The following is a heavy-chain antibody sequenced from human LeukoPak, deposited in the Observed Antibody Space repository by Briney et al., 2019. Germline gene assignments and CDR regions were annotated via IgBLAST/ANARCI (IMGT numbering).Heavy chain of an antibody. CDR3: ATSYSSSWYPDY. CDR2: FDPEDGET. V-gene: IGHV1-24*01. Sequence: ASVKVSCKVSGYTLTELSMHWVRQAPGKGLEWMGGFDPEDGETIYAQKFQGRVTMTEDTSTDTAYMELSNLRSEDTAVYYCATSYSSSWYPDYWGQGTLVTVSS. D-gene: IGHD6-13*01. J-gene: IGHJ4*02. CDR1: GYTLTELS.